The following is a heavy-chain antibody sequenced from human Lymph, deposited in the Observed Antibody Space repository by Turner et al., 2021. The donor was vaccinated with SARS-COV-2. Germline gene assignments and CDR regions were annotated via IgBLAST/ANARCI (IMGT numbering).Heavy chain of an antibody. CDR2: INPNSGGT. J-gene: IGHJ6*02. Sequence: QVHLVQSGAEVKKPGASVKVSCKASGYTFTGYYMLWVRQAPGQGLEWMGWINPNSGGTNYAQKFQGRVTMTRDTSISTANMELSRLRSDDTAVYYCARDVERYNDFWSGYSGGYGLDVWGQGTTVTVSS. V-gene: IGHV1-2*02. CDR1: GYTFTGYY. D-gene: IGHD3-3*01. CDR3: ARDVERYNDFWSGYSGGYGLDV.